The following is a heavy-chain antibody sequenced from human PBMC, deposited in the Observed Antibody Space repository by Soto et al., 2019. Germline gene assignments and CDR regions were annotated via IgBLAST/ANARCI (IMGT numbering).Heavy chain of an antibody. CDR3: ARDSSLHQPLFYGMDV. CDR2: MYSGGST. J-gene: IGHJ6*02. D-gene: IGHD2-2*01. Sequence: EVQLVESGGGLVQPGGSLRLSCAASGLTVSSNYMSWVRQAPGKGLEWVSVMYSGGSTYYADSVKGRFIISRDNYKNTLYLQMDSRRVEDMAAYYCARDSSLHQPLFYGMDVWGQGTTVTVSS. CDR1: GLTVSSNY. V-gene: IGHV3-66*01.